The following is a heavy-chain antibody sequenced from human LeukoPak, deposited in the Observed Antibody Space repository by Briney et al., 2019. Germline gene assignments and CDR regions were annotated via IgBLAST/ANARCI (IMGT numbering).Heavy chain of an antibody. CDR1: GYTFTSYG. Sequence: ASVKVSCKASGYTFTSYGISWVRQAPGQGLEWMGWISAYNGNTNYAQKLQGRVTMTTDTSTSTAYMELTWLTSDDTAVYYCARVKPIAAAGPNYYFDYWGQGTLVTVSS. CDR3: ARVKPIAAAGPNYYFDY. V-gene: IGHV1-18*01. D-gene: IGHD6-13*01. J-gene: IGHJ4*02. CDR2: ISAYNGNT.